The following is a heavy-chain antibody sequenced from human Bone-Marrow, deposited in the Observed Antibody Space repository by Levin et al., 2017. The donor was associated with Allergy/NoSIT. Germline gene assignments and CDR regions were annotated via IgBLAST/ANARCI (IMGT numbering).Heavy chain of an antibody. V-gene: IGHV1-69*04. D-gene: IGHD2-15*01. CDR1: GGTVSSYP. CDR3: ATVSSGYCSGGSCYEVYYGMDV. J-gene: IGHJ6*02. Sequence: ASVKVSCKASGGTVSSYPLSWVRQAPGKGLEWMGRVIPILDITNYAQKFQGRVTITADKSASTVYLELSSLRSEDTALYYCATVSSGYCSGGSCYEVYYGMDVWGQGTTVTVSS. CDR2: VIPILDIT.